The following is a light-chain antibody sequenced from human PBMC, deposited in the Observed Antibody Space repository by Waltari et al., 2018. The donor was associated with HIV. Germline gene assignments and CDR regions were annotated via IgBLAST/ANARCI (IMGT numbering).Light chain of an antibody. CDR2: KDS. V-gene: IGLV3-25*03. J-gene: IGLJ3*02. Sequence: SYELTQPPSVSVSPGQTARITCSGDALPKQYTFWYQQKPGQAPVLAIYKDSERPSGIPERFSASTSGTTVTLTIIGVQAEDEADYYCQSADNSGCWVFGGGTKLTVL. CDR3: QSADNSGCWV. CDR1: ALPKQY.